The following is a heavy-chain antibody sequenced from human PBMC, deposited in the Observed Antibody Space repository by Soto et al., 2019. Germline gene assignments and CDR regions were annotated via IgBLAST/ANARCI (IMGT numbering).Heavy chain of an antibody. D-gene: IGHD2-2*01. V-gene: IGHV3-23*01. CDR1: GFTFSSYA. Sequence: GGSLRLSCAASGFTFSSYAMSWVRQAPGKGLEWVSAISGSGGSTYYADSVKGRFTISRDNSKNTLYLQMNSLRAEDTAVYYCAKGEIGPVVPRPFDYWGQGTLVTVSS. J-gene: IGHJ4*02. CDR3: AKGEIGPVVPRPFDY. CDR2: ISGSGGST.